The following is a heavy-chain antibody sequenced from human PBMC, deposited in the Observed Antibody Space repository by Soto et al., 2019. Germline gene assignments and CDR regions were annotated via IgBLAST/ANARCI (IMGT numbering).Heavy chain of an antibody. D-gene: IGHD6-13*01. CDR1: GYTFTSYA. CDR3: AALIAAAGPPPIWFDP. V-gene: IGHV1-3*01. Sequence: ASVKVSCKASGYTFTSYAMHWVRQAPGQRLEWMGWINAGNGNTKYSQKFQGRVTITRDTSASTAYMELSSLRSEDTAVYYCAALIAAAGPPPIWFDPWGQGTLVTVSS. J-gene: IGHJ5*02. CDR2: INAGNGNT.